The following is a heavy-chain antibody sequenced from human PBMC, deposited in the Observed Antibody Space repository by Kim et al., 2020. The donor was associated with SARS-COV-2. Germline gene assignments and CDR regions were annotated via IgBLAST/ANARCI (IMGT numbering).Heavy chain of an antibody. CDR1: GFTFSSYA. Sequence: GGSLRLSCAASGFTFSSYAMSWVRQAPGKGLEWVSAISGSGGSTYYADSVKGRFTISRDNSKNTLYLQMNSLRAEDTAVYYCAKGWWIQLWLLIDYWGQGTLVTVSS. D-gene: IGHD5-18*01. CDR3: AKGWWIQLWLLIDY. CDR2: ISGSGGST. J-gene: IGHJ4*02. V-gene: IGHV3-23*01.